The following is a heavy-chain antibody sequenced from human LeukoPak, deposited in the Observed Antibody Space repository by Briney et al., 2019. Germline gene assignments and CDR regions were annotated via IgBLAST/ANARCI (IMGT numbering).Heavy chain of an antibody. D-gene: IGHD6-13*01. CDR3: ARDQYCSSWLENYYYYYMDV. CDR1: GFTFSSYS. V-gene: IGHV3-21*01. J-gene: IGHJ6*03. CDR2: ISSSSSYI. Sequence: PGGSLRLSCAASGFTFSSYSMNWVRQAPGKGLEWVSSISSSSSYIYYADSVKGRFTISRDNAKNSLYLQMNSLRAEDTAVYYCARDQYCSSWLENYYYYYMDVWGKGTTVTVSS.